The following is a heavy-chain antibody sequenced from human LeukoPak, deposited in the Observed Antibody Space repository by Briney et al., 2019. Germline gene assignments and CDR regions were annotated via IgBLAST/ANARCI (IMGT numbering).Heavy chain of an antibody. CDR1: GGSFSGYY. CDR3: ASHYDYVWGSFSNYYYYMDV. CDR2: INHCGST. D-gene: IGHD3-16*01. Sequence: SETLSLTCAVYGGSFSGYYWSWIRQPPGKGLEWIGEINHCGSTNYNPSLKSRVTISVDTSKNQFSLKLSSVTAADTAVYYCASHYDYVWGSFSNYYYYMDVWGKGTTVTISS. V-gene: IGHV4-34*01. J-gene: IGHJ6*03.